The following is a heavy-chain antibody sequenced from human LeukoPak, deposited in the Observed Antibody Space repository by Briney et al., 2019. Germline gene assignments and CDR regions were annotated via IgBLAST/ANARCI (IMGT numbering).Heavy chain of an antibody. CDR3: ARDLGGSGSYYIPWDYYYYMDV. J-gene: IGHJ6*03. Sequence: LGASVKVSCKASGYTFTGYYMHWVRQAPGQGLEWMGWINPNSGGTNYAQKFQGRVTMTRDTSISTAYMELSRLRSDDTAVYYCARDLGGSGSYYIPWDYYYYMDVWGKGTTVTTSS. V-gene: IGHV1-2*02. D-gene: IGHD3-10*01. CDR2: INPNSGGT. CDR1: GYTFTGYY.